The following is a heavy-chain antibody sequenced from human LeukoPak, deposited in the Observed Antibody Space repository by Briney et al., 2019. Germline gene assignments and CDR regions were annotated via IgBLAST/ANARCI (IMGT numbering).Heavy chain of an antibody. V-gene: IGHV1-69*05. Sequence: SVKVSCKASGGTSSSYAISWVRQAPGQGLEWMGGIIPIFGTANYAQKFQGRVTITTDESTSAAYMELSSLRSGDTAVDNCARATVVRGVIYHYYYMDFWRKGTTVTVSS. D-gene: IGHD3-10*01. J-gene: IGHJ6*03. CDR1: GGTSSSYA. CDR3: ARATVVRGVIYHYYYMDF. CDR2: IIPIFGTA.